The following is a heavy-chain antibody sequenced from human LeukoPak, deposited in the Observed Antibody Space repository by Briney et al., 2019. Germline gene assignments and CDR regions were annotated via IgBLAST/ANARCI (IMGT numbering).Heavy chain of an antibody. D-gene: IGHD6-13*01. Sequence: SETLSLTCAVYGGSFSGYYWNWIRQPPGKGLEWIGEINHSGSTNYNPSLKSRVTISVDTSKNQFSLKLSSVTAADTAVYYCARRQAAAGTDYWGQGTLVTVSS. V-gene: IGHV4-34*01. CDR1: GGSFSGYY. CDR2: INHSGST. J-gene: IGHJ4*02. CDR3: ARRQAAAGTDY.